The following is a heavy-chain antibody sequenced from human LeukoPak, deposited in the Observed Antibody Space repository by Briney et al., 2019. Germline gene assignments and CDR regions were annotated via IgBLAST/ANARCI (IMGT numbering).Heavy chain of an antibody. Sequence: SGTLSLTCAVSGGSISSSNWWSWVRQPPGKGLEWIGDIYHSGSTNYNPSLKSRVTISVDKSKNQFSLKLSSVTAADTAVYYCAKHRGDFDWLPYYFDYWGQGTLVTVSS. CDR1: GGSISSSNW. J-gene: IGHJ4*02. V-gene: IGHV4-4*02. CDR2: IYHSGST. CDR3: AKHRGDFDWLPYYFDY. D-gene: IGHD3-9*01.